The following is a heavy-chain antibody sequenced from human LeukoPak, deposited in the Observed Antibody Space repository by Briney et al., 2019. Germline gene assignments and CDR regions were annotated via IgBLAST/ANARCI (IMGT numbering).Heavy chain of an antibody. CDR3: AGDEDSSSWYEPTD. CDR1: GFTFSSYA. Sequence: GSLRLSCAASGFTFSSYAMSWIRQPPGKGLEWIGYIYYSGSTNYNPSLKSRVTISVDTSKNQFSLKLSSVTAADTAVYYCAGDEDSSSWYEPTDWGQGTMVTVSS. J-gene: IGHJ3*01. CDR2: IYYSGST. V-gene: IGHV4-59*01. D-gene: IGHD6-13*01.